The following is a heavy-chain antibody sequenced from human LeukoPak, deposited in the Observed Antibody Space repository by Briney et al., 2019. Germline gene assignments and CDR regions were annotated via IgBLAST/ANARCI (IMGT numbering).Heavy chain of an antibody. D-gene: IGHD6-13*01. CDR1: GYTFTDYY. CDR2: INPNSGGT. J-gene: IGHJ6*03. V-gene: IGHV1-2*02. CDR3: ARADQVGSSWYVDYYYYYMDV. Sequence: ASVKVSCKTSGYTFTDYYMHWVRQAPGQGLEWMGWINPNSGGTNYAQKFQGRVTMTRDTSISTAYMELSRLRSDDTAVYYCARADQVGSSWYVDYYYYYMDVWGKGTTVTISS.